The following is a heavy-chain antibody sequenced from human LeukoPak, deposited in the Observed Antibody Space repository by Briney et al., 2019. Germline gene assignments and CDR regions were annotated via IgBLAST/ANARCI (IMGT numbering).Heavy chain of an antibody. CDR1: GFTFSSYA. D-gene: IGHD3-22*01. CDR3: AREDVRNSAYYDNWFGP. J-gene: IGHJ5*02. V-gene: IGHV3-30-3*01. CDR2: ISSDGSNK. Sequence: GGSLRLSCAASGFTFSSYAMHWVRQAPGKGLEWVAVISSDGSNKYYADSVQGRFTISRDNSKNTLYLQMNSLRVEDTGAYYCAREDVRNSAYYDNWFGPWGQGTLVTVSS.